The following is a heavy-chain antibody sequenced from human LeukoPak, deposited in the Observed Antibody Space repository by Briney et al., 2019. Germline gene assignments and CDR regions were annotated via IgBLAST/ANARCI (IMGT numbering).Heavy chain of an antibody. CDR2: INHSGST. V-gene: IGHV4-34*01. D-gene: IGHD6-13*01. CDR3: ASSSIAAAGGKWFDP. CDR1: GGSFSGYY. Sequence: KPSETLSLTCAVYGGSFSGYYWNWIRQPPGKGLEWIGEINHSGSTNYNPSLKSRVTISVDTSKNQFSLKLSSVTAADTAVYYCASSSIAAAGGKWFDPWGQGTLVTVSS. J-gene: IGHJ5*02.